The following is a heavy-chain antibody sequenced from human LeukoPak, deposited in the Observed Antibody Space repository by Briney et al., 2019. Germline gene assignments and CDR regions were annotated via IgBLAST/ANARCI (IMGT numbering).Heavy chain of an antibody. CDR3: ARSDEDAYHPFDY. J-gene: IGHJ4*02. V-gene: IGHV1-2*02. D-gene: IGHD2-2*01. Sequence: ASVKVSCKASGYTFTGYYMHWVRQAPGQGLEWMGWINPNSGGTNYAQKFQGRVTMTRDTSISTAYMELSRLRSDDTAVYYCARSDEDAYHPFDYWGQGTLVTASS. CDR2: INPNSGGT. CDR1: GYTFTGYY.